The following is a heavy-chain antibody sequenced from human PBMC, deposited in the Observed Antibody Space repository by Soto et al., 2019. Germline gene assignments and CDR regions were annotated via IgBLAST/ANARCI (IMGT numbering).Heavy chain of an antibody. Sequence: EVQLVESGGGLVKPGGSLRLSCTASAFTFSTYTMHWVRQAPGKGLEWVSSISSSSSYIYYADSLKGRFTMSRDNAKNSRSLEMTGLRGEDKAVYYCTRDENDRRDGGYDQFGFDIWGHGKMFTVAA. CDR2: ISSSSSYI. CDR1: AFTFSTYT. D-gene: IGHD5-12*01. J-gene: IGHJ3*02. CDR3: TRDENDRRDGGYDQFGFDI. V-gene: IGHV3-21*06.